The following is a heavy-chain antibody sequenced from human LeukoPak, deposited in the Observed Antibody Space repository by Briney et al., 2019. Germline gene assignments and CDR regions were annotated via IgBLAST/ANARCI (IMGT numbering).Heavy chain of an antibody. CDR3: GREEYYGIDNRFDP. Sequence: ASVKVSCKASGYTFTSYGISWVRQAPGQGLEWMGWISAYNGNTNYAQKLQGRVTMTTDTSTSTAYMELRSLRSDDTAVYYCGREEYYGIDNRFDPLGQGTLVTRPS. D-gene: IGHD3-10*01. J-gene: IGHJ5*02. V-gene: IGHV1-18*01. CDR1: GYTFTSYG. CDR2: ISAYNGNT.